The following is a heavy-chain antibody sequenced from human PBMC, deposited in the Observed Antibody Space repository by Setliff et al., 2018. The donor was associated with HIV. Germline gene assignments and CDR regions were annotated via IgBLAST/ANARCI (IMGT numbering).Heavy chain of an antibody. D-gene: IGHD3-10*01. J-gene: IGHJ6*03. Sequence: PGGSLRLSCAASGFTFSNYNMNWVRQAPGKGLEWVSSISYDSRFIYHADSMKGRFTISRDNAKNSLYLQVDSLRAEDTAVYYCVRKGNMVAPHYPDRLFYMDVWGKGTTVTVSS. CDR1: GFTFSNYN. CDR3: VRKGNMVAPHYPDRLFYMDV. CDR2: ISYDSRFI. V-gene: IGHV3-21*01.